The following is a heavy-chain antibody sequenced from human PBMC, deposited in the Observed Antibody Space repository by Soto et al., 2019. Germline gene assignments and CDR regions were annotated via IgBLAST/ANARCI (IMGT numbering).Heavy chain of an antibody. Sequence: QVQLEQSGAEVKKPGSSVKISCKASGGTLSDHGVSWLRQAPGQGLEWVGGTIPVFNTAKYAPKFQGRVTIVADKSTNIAYMELGSLRSDYTAFYYCARGVYGSGNYYTGPAAFDIWGQGTLVIVSS. CDR3: ARGVYGSGNYYTGPAAFDI. J-gene: IGHJ3*02. V-gene: IGHV1-69*06. D-gene: IGHD3-10*01. CDR1: GGTLSDHG. CDR2: TIPVFNTA.